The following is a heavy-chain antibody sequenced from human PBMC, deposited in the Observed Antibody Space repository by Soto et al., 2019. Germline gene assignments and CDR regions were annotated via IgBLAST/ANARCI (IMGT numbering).Heavy chain of an antibody. J-gene: IGHJ6*02. CDR1: GGSISSGGYY. CDR3: ARERGGYCSGGSCHPTPNYYGMDV. D-gene: IGHD2-15*01. Sequence: NPSETLSLTCTVSGGSISSGGYYWSWIRQHPGKGLEWIGYIYYSGSTYYNPSLKSRVTISVDTSKNQFSLKLSSVTAADTAVYYCARERGGYCSGGSCHPTPNYYGMDVWGQGTKVTVSS. V-gene: IGHV4-31*03. CDR2: IYYSGST.